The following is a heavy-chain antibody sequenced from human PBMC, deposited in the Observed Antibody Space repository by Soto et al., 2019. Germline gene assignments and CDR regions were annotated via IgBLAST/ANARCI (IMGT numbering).Heavy chain of an antibody. CDR3: ARLVYYYDSSGYYYYGMDV. J-gene: IGHJ6*02. D-gene: IGHD3-22*01. CDR2: IDPSDSYT. Sequence: IRVRKMKRKGMEWMGRIDPSDSYTNYSPSFQGHVTFSADKSISTAYLQWSSLKASDTAMYYCARLVYYYDSSGYYYYGMDVWGQGTTVTVSS. V-gene: IGHV5-10-1*01.